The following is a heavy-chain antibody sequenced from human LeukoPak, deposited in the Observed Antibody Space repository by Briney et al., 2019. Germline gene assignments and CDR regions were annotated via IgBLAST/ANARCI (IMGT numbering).Heavy chain of an antibody. J-gene: IGHJ4*02. CDR2: IYSGGTT. CDR3: ARHSRNCSGGYCYLYY. D-gene: IGHD2-15*01. CDR1: GGSISSDSYY. Sequence: SETLSFTCSVPGGSISSDSYYWGWIRQPPGKGLEWIGSIYSGGTTYYNPSLKSRVTISVDTSKNQFSLKLTSVTAADAAAYYCARHSRNCSGGYCYLYYWGQGTLVTVSS. V-gene: IGHV4-39*01.